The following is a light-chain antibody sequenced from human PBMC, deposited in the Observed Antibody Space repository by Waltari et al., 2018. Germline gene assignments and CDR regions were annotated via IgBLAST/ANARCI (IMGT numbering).Light chain of an antibody. CDR2: GAS. CDR1: HNINNN. V-gene: IGKV3-15*01. J-gene: IGKJ2*01. CDR3: QQYIDWPPDT. Sequence: EIVMTQSPDTLSVSPGERATLSCSASHNINNNLAWYQQRPGQPPRPLIYGASTRATDIPARFSGSGSGTEFALTLSSLQSEDFAIYYCQQYIDWPPDTFGQGTKVDIK.